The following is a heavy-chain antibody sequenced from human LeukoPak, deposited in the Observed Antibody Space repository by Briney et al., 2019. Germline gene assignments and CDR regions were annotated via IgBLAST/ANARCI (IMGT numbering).Heavy chain of an antibody. J-gene: IGHJ4*02. Sequence: PSETLSLTCTVSGGSISSGGYYWSWIRQHPGKGLEWIGYIYYSGSTYYNPSLKSRVTISVDTSKNQFSLKLSSVTAADTAVYYCARAAPGGSGSYSRYFDYWGQGTLVTVSS. CDR2: IYYSGST. D-gene: IGHD3-10*01. CDR3: ARAAPGGSGSYSRYFDY. V-gene: IGHV4-31*03. CDR1: GGSISSGGYY.